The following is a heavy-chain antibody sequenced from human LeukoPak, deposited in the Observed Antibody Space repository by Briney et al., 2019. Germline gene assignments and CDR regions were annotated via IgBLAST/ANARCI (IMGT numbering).Heavy chain of an antibody. J-gene: IGHJ4*02. CDR2: ISYDGSNK. V-gene: IGHV3-30-3*01. CDR3: ARDLSSSSVEPLFDY. Sequence: PGESLRLSCAASGFTFSSYAMHWVRQAPGKGLEWVAVISYDGSNKYYADSVKGRFTISRDNSKNTLYLQMNSLRAEDTAVYYCARDLSSSSVEPLFDYWGQGTLVTVSS. D-gene: IGHD6-6*01. CDR1: GFTFSSYA.